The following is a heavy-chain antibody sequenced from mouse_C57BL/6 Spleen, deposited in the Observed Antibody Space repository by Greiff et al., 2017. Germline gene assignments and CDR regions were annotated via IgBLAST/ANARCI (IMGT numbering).Heavy chain of an antibody. CDR3: TRRSMVTTYAMDY. J-gene: IGHJ4*01. V-gene: IGHV1-5*01. D-gene: IGHD2-2*01. CDR1: GYTFTSYW. CDR2: IYPGNSDT. Sequence: EVQLQQSGTVLARPGASVKMSCKTSGYTFTSYWMHWVKQRPGQGLEWIGAIYPGNSDTSYNQKFKGKAKLTAVTSASTAYMELSSLTNEDSAVYYCTRRSMVTTYAMDYWGQGTSVTVSS.